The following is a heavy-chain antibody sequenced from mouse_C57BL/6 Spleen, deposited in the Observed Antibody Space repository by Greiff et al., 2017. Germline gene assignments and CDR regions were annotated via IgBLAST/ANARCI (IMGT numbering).Heavy chain of an antibody. CDR3: ARLGYPNAY. J-gene: IGHJ3*01. D-gene: IGHD3-1*01. Sequence: QVQLQQPGAELVKPGASVKLSCKASGYTFTSYWMQWVKQRPGQGLEWIGEIDPSDSYTNYNQKFKGKSTLTVDKSSSTAYMQLSSLTSEDSAVYYCARLGYPNAYWGQGTLVTVSA. CDR1: GYTFTSYW. V-gene: IGHV1-50*01. CDR2: IDPSDSYT.